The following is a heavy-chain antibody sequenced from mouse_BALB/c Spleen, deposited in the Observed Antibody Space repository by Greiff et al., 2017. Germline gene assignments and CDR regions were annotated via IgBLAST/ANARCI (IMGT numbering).Heavy chain of an antibody. J-gene: IGHJ2*01. D-gene: IGHD4-1*02. CDR1: GFTFTDTY. Sequence: VQLQQSGAELAKPGASVKLSCTASGFTFTDTYMHWVKQRPEQGLEWIGSIDPANGNTKYDPKFQGKATITADTSSNTAYLQLSSLTSEDTAVYDSASTGTYFDCWGEGTTLTVSS. CDR3: ASTGTYFDC. V-gene: IGHV14-3*02. CDR2: IDPANGNT.